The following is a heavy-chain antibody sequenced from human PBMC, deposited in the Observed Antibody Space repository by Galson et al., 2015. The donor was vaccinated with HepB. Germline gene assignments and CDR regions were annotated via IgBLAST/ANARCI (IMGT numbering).Heavy chain of an antibody. V-gene: IGHV3-21*01. CDR2: ISSSSSYI. J-gene: IGHJ4*02. CDR1: GFTFSSYS. CDR3: ARDAPDILTGYYNKGDDY. Sequence: SLRLSCAASGFTFSSYSMNWVRQAPGKGLEWVSSISSSSSYIYYADSVKGRFTISRDNAKNSLYLQMNSLRAEDTAVYYCARDAPDILTGYYNKGDDYWGQGTLVTVSS. D-gene: IGHD3-9*01.